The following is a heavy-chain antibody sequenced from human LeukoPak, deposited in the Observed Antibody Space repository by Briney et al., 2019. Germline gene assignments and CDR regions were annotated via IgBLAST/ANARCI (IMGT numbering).Heavy chain of an antibody. V-gene: IGHV3-21*01. CDR1: GFTFSSYS. Sequence: PGGSLRLSCAASGFTFSSYSMNWVRQAPGKGLEWVSSISSSSSYIYYADSVEGRFTISRDNAKNSLYLQMNSLRAEDTAVYYCARGSIAAAGGVDYWGQGTLVTVSS. CDR3: ARGSIAAAGGVDY. D-gene: IGHD6-13*01. J-gene: IGHJ4*02. CDR2: ISSSSSYI.